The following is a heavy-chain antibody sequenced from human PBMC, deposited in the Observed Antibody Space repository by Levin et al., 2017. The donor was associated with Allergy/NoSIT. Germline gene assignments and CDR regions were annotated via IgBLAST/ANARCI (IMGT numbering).Heavy chain of an antibody. CDR2: ISSSSSYI. V-gene: IGHV3-21*01. CDR1: GFTFSSYS. D-gene: IGHD3-10*01. J-gene: IGHJ5*02. Sequence: GGSLRLSCAASGFTFSSYSMNWVRQAPGKGLEWVSSISSSSSYIYYADSVKGRFTISRDNAKNSLYLQMNSLRAEDTAVYYCARDPLTMVQGPTPWFDPWGQGTLVTVSS. CDR3: ARDPLTMVQGPTPWFDP.